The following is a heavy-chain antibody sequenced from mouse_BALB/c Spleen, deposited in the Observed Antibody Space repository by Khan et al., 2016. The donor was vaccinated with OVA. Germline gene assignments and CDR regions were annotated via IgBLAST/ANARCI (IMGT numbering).Heavy chain of an antibody. J-gene: IGHJ2*01. CDR2: TNPTNGRT. CDR3: ERIKKILATYFDY. V-gene: IGHV1S81*02. D-gene: IGHD1-1*01. CDR1: GYTFTSYW. Sequence: QVQLKQSGAELVKAGASVKMSCKASGYTFTSYWMHWVKQRLGQGLEWFAETNPTNGRTYYNEKFKSKATLTVDKSSSTAYMLLSGPTFEDSAVYYCERIKKILATYFDYWGQGTTLTVSS.